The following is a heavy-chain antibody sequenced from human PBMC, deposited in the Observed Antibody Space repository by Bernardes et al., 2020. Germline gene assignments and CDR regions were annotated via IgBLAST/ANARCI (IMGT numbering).Heavy chain of an antibody. CDR1: GFTFSDYD. J-gene: IGHJ4*02. CDR2: ISSSGSTI. V-gene: IGHV3-11*01. CDR3: ARDRYYYVSSGYFDY. D-gene: IGHD3-22*01. Sequence: GGSMRLSCAASGFTFSDYDMSWIRQDPGKGLEWVSYISSSGSTIYYADSVKGRFTISRDNAKNSLYLQMNSLRAEDTAVYYCARDRYYYVSSGYFDYLGQGTLVTVSS.